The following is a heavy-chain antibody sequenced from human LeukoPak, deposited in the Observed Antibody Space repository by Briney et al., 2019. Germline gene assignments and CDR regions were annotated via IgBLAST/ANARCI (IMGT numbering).Heavy chain of an antibody. D-gene: IGHD1-26*01. J-gene: IGHJ4*02. V-gene: IGHV3-30*03. Sequence: GGSLRPSCAVSGFTFNSHHIHWVRQAPNKGLDWVAVVPYDGTSPLHAASVNGRFTISRDNSKDTVFLQMNSLRVDDTAIYYCARQSLGASGLDHWGQGVLVTVSS. CDR2: VPYDGTSP. CDR3: ARQSLGASGLDH. CDR1: GFTFNSHH.